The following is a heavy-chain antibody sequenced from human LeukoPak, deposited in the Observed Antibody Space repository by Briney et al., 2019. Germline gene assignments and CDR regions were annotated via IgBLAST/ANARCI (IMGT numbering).Heavy chain of an antibody. CDR1: GFTFTSTA. J-gene: IGHJ4*02. CDR3: ASDPPYTSSSAW. CDR2: ILVGSGNT. Sequence: GASVKVSCKASGFTFTSTAVQWVRQARGQRLEWIGWILVGSGNTNYAQMFQERVTLTWDVSTSTAYMVLRSLRSEDTAIYYCASDPPYTSSSAWWGQGTLVTVSS. V-gene: IGHV1-58*01. D-gene: IGHD2-2*01.